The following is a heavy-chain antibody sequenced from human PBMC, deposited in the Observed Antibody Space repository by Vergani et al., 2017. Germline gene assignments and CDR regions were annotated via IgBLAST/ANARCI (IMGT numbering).Heavy chain of an antibody. V-gene: IGHV4-59*01. CDR2: IDYTGKT. J-gene: IGHJ6*03. CDR1: GGSIRAFY. D-gene: IGHD3-3*01. Sequence: QVQLQESGPGLVKSSETLSLTCTISGGSIRAFYWSWIRLAPGKGVGWFGYIDYTGKTRYNVALNSRPTLTVDTAQNQFSLRLSSVTSADTALYFCARERVNYMDVWGKGTTVIVSS. CDR3: ARERVNYMDV.